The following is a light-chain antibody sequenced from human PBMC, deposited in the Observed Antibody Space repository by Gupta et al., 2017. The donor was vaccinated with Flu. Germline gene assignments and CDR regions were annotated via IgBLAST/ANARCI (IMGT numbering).Light chain of an antibody. J-gene: IGLJ3*02. V-gene: IGLV2-14*01. CDR1: SSDIGAYNY. Sequence: QSALTQPASVSGSPGQSITISCTGTSSDIGAYNYVSWYQQHPGKAPKLMIFEVNNRPSGASTRFSGSKSGNTAPLTISGLQAEDEADYYCSSYTNINTLVLFGGGTKLTVL. CDR2: EVN. CDR3: SSYTNINTLVL.